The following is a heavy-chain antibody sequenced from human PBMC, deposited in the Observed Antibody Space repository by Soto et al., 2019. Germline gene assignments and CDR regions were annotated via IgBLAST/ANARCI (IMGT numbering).Heavy chain of an antibody. Sequence: EVQLVESGGGLVQPGRSLRLSCAASGFTFDDYAMHWVRQAPGKGLEWVSGISWNNDNIGYADSVKGRFTISRDNAKNSLYLQMNSLRPEDTALYYCAKDIVVTQGNYYFHFWGQGTLVTVSS. D-gene: IGHD2-21*02. CDR2: ISWNNDNI. J-gene: IGHJ4*02. V-gene: IGHV3-9*01. CDR3: AKDIVVTQGNYYFHF. CDR1: GFTFDDYA.